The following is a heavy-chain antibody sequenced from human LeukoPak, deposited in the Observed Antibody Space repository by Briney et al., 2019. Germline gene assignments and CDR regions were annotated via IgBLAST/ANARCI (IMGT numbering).Heavy chain of an antibody. V-gene: IGHV3-23*01. CDR3: ATYRQVLLPFES. CDR1: GFTFSSYA. J-gene: IGHJ4*02. Sequence: GGSLRLSCAASGFTFSSYAMSWVRQAPGKGLEWVSAISGSGGSTYYADSVKGRFTISRDNSKSTLSLQMNSLRAEDTAIYYCATYRQVLLPFESWGQGTLVTVSS. CDR2: ISGSGGST. D-gene: IGHD2-8*02.